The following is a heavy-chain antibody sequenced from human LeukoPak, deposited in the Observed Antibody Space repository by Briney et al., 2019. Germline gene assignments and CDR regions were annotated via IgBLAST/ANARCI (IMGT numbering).Heavy chain of an antibody. J-gene: IGHJ4*02. CDR1: GFTFSSYS. CDR2: ISSSSSYI. CDR3: ARDPSDIVVVPAAMSFDY. V-gene: IGHV3-21*01. D-gene: IGHD2-2*01. Sequence: GGSLRLSCAASGFTFSSYSMNWVRQAPGKGLEWVSYISSSSSYIYYADSVKGRFTISRDNAKNSLYLQMNSLRAEDTAVYYCARDPSDIVVVPAAMSFDYWGQGTLVTVSS.